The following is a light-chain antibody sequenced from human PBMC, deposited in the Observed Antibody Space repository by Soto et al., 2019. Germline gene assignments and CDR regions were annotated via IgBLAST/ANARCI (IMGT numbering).Light chain of an antibody. CDR2: DVS. CDR1: SGDVGAYDF. J-gene: IGLJ2*01. CDR3: SSYTSSSTHVV. Sequence: QSVLTQPASVSGSPGQSITISCTGTSGDVGAYDFVSWYQHHPGKAPRLVIYDVSRRPAGASDRFSGSKSGSTASLTISSLQAEDEADYYCSSYTSSSTHVVFGGGTKLTVL. V-gene: IGLV2-14*01.